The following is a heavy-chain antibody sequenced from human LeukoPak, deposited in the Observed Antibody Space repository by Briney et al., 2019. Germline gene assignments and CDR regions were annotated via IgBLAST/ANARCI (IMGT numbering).Heavy chain of an antibody. CDR1: GGSISSSSYY. Sequence: PSETLSLTCTVSGGSISSSSYYWGWIRQPPGKGLEWIGSIYYSGSTYYNPSLKSRVTISVDTSKNQFSLKLSSVTAADTAVYYCARARGVIRYYYYMDVWGKGTTVTVSS. J-gene: IGHJ6*03. V-gene: IGHV4-39*07. CDR3: ARARGVIRYYYYMDV. CDR2: IYYSGST. D-gene: IGHD3-3*01.